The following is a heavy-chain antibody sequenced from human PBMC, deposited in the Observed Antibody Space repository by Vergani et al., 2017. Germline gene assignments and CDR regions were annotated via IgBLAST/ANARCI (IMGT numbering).Heavy chain of an antibody. CDR3: ARHRGDNDRGGMDV. Sequence: QVQLQESGPGLVKPSETLSLTCAVSGYSISSTYYCGCIRQPPGKGLEWIGSIYHSGSTYNNPALKSRVTISVDTSKNQFSLKLSSVTAADTAVYYCARHRGDNDRGGMDVWGQGTTVTVSS. V-gene: IGHV4-38-2*01. CDR2: IYHSGST. J-gene: IGHJ6*02. D-gene: IGHD2-21*02. CDR1: GYSISSTYY.